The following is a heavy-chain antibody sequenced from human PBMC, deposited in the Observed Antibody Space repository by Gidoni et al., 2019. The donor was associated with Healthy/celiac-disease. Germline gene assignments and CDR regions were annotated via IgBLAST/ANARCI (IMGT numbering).Heavy chain of an antibody. V-gene: IGHV5-51*01. CDR3: ARHETRYSHANY. D-gene: IGHD5-18*01. CDR1: GYSFTSSW. Sequence: EVQLVQSGAEVNKPGESLKISCTGSGYSFTSSWIGWVRQMPGKGLEWMGIIYPGDSYTRYSPSFQVQVPISADKSISTAYLQWSSLKASDTAMYYCARHETRYSHANYWGQGTLVTVSS. CDR2: IYPGDSYT. J-gene: IGHJ4*02.